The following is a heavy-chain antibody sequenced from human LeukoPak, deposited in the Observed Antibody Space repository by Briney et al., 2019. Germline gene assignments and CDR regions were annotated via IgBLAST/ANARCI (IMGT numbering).Heavy chain of an antibody. Sequence: PSETLSLTCAVYGGSFSGYYWSWIRQPPGKGLEWIGYIYYSGSTNYNPSLKSRVTISVDTSKNQFSLKLSSVTAADTAVYYCARVDPYYYDSSGYSPYFDYWGQGTLVTVSS. CDR3: ARVDPYYYDSSGYSPYFDY. D-gene: IGHD3-22*01. V-gene: IGHV4-59*01. CDR1: GGSFSGYY. J-gene: IGHJ4*02. CDR2: IYYSGST.